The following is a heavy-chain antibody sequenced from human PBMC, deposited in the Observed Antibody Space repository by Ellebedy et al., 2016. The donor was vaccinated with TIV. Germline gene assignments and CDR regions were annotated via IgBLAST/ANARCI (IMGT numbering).Heavy chain of an antibody. J-gene: IGHJ4*02. CDR3: ARSGRTSDY. CDR2: IYSGGST. V-gene: IGHV3-53*04. CDR1: GFTVSSNY. D-gene: IGHD1-14*01. Sequence: GESLKISXAASGFTVSSNYMSWVRQAPGKGLEWVSVIYSGGSTYYADSVKGRFTISRHNSKNTLYLQMNSLRAEDTAVYYCARSGRTSDYWGQGTLVTVSS.